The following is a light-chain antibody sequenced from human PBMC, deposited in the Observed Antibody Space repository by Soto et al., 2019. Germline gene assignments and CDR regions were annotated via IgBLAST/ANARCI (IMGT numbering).Light chain of an antibody. J-gene: IGKJ4*01. CDR1: QSVADN. Sequence: MSLSVVTLSLKKGERVTISCRSSQSVADNLAWFQQKPGQGPRLLIYGASTRATGIPARFSGSGSGTDFTLTISSLQAEDFRRDCSPLSANWPLTFGG. CDR3: PLSANWPLT. V-gene: IGKV3-15*01. CDR2: GAS.